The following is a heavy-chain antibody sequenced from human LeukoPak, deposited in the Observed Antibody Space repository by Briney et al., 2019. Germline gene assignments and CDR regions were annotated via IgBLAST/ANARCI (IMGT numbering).Heavy chain of an antibody. D-gene: IGHD6-13*01. V-gene: IGHV3-48*01. CDR3: ARVRAAAEGTTFDY. J-gene: IGHJ4*02. Sequence: GGSLRLSCAASGFTFSGYSMNWVRQAPGKGLEWVSYISRGSSVIYYADSVKGRFTISRDNAKNSLYLQMNSLRAEDTAVFYCARVRAAAEGTTFDYWGQGTLVTVSS. CDR2: ISRGSSVI. CDR1: GFTFSGYS.